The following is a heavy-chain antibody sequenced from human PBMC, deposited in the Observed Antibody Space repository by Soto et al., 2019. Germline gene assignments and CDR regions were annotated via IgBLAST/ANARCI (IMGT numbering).Heavy chain of an antibody. CDR3: ARETDIVVVVAAEEYYYYYYGMDV. CDR2: ISSSSSTI. D-gene: IGHD2-15*01. CDR1: GFTFSSYS. Sequence: EVQLVESGGGLVQPGGSLRLSCAASGFTFSSYSMNWVRQAPGKGLEWVSYISSSSSTIYYADSVKGRFTISRDNAKNSLYLQMNSLRDEDTAVYYCARETDIVVVVAAEEYYYYYYGMDVWGQGTTVTVSS. V-gene: IGHV3-48*02. J-gene: IGHJ6*02.